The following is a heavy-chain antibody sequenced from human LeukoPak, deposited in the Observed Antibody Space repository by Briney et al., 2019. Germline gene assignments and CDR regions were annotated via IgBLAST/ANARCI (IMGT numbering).Heavy chain of an antibody. V-gene: IGHV3-21*01. Sequence: GRSLRLSCAASGFTFNNYAMHWVRQAPGKGLEWVSSISSSSSYIYYADSVKGRFTISRDNAKNSLYLQMNSLRAEDTAVYYCASIGYCSGGSCYVEPDYWGQGTLVTVSS. CDR1: GFTFNNYA. D-gene: IGHD2-15*01. J-gene: IGHJ4*02. CDR3: ASIGYCSGGSCYVEPDY. CDR2: ISSSSSYI.